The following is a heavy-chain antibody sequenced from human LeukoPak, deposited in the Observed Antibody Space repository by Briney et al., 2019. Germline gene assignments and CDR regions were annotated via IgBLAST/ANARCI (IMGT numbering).Heavy chain of an antibody. Sequence: GGSLRLSCAASGFTFGSYAMHWVRQAPGKGLEYVSAISSNGGSTYYANSMKGRFTISRDNSKNTLCLQMGSLRAEDMAVYYCARSGWYYDSSGYLDYWGQGTLVTVSS. CDR1: GFTFGSYA. V-gene: IGHV3-64*01. CDR2: ISSNGGST. J-gene: IGHJ4*02. D-gene: IGHD3-22*01. CDR3: ARSGWYYDSSGYLDY.